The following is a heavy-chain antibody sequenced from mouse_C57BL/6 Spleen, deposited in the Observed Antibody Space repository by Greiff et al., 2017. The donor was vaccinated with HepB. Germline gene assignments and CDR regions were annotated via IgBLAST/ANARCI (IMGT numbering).Heavy chain of an antibody. V-gene: IGHV1-64*01. Sequence: QVQLQQSGAELVKPGASVKLSCKASGYTFTSYWMHWVKQRPGQGLEWIGMIHPNSGSTNYNEKFKSKATLTVDKSSSTAYMQLSSLTSEDSAVYYCAISEDYDYAYYFDYWGQGTTLTVSS. CDR3: AISEDYDYAYYFDY. CDR1: GYTFTSYW. CDR2: IHPNSGST. J-gene: IGHJ2*01. D-gene: IGHD2-4*01.